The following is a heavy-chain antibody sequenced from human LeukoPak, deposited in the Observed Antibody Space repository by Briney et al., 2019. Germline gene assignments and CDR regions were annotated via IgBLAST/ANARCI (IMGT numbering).Heavy chain of an antibody. Sequence: KPSETLSLSCTVSGGSISGYYWSWIRQRPGKGLERVGFIPYSGRTSYNPSLKSRVTISVDTSKNEFSLKLTSVTVADTAVYYCARYLCSGGTCYGFDYWGQGTPVTVSS. CDR2: IPYSGRT. CDR1: GGSISGYY. D-gene: IGHD2-15*01. V-gene: IGHV4-59*01. J-gene: IGHJ4*02. CDR3: ARYLCSGGTCYGFDY.